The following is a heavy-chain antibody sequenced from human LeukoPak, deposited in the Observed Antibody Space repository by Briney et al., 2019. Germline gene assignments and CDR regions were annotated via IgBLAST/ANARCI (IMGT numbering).Heavy chain of an antibody. J-gene: IGHJ4*02. CDR3: ARRVSSGWYFLDY. CDR1: GGSISSYY. CDR2: IYYSGST. Sequence: SETLSLTCTVSGGSISSYYWSWIRQPPGKGLEWIGYIYYSGSTNYNPSLKSRVTISVDTSKNQFSLKLSSVTAADTAVYYCARRVSSGWYFLDYWGQGTLVTVCS. D-gene: IGHD6-19*01. V-gene: IGHV4-59*08.